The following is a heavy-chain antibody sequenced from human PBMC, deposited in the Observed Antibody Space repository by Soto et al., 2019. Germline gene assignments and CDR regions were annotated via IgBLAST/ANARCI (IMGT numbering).Heavy chain of an antibody. J-gene: IGHJ5*02. V-gene: IGHV3-23*01. Sequence: GGSLRLSCAASGSTFSSYAMSWVRQAPGKGLEWVSAISGSGGSTYYADSVKGRFTISRDNSKNTLYLQMNSLRAEDTAVYYCFLHRLITTIASRDSLGEGTLLTV. CDR1: GSTFSSYA. CDR2: ISGSGGST. D-gene: IGHD6-6*01. CDR3: FLHRLITTIASRDS.